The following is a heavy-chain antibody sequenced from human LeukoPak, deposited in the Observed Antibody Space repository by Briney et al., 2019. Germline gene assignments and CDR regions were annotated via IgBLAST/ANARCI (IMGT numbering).Heavy chain of an antibody. CDR1: GGSISSYY. V-gene: IGHV4-59*01. CDR2: IYYSGST. D-gene: IGHD3-16*01. CDR3: ARPTTFGGLGY. Sequence: SETLSLTCTVSGGSISSYYWSWIRQPPGKGLEWIGYIYYSGSTNYNPSLKSRVTISVDTSKKQFSLKLTSVTAADTAVYYCARPTTFGGLGYWGQGTLVTVSS. J-gene: IGHJ4*02.